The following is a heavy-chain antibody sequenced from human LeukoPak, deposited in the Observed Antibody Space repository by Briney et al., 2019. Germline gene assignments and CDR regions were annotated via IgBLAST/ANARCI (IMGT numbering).Heavy chain of an antibody. J-gene: IGHJ4*02. CDR1: GVSISGYY. D-gene: IGHD3-9*01. V-gene: IGHV4-59*01. Sequence: SETLSLTCTVSGVSISGYYWSWIRQPPGKGLEWTGFIYYSGSTNYNPSLKSRVTMSVDTSSNQISLKLSSVTAADTAVYYCARWDNFGTPTGYWGQGTLVAVSS. CDR3: ARWDNFGTPTGY. CDR2: IYYSGST.